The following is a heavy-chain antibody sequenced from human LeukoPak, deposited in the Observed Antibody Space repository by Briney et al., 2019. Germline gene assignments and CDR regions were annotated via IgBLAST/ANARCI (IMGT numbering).Heavy chain of an antibody. Sequence: GGSLRLSCAASGFTFNTYSMNWVRQAPGEGLECVSSISSSSSYIYYADSVRGRFTISRDNAKNSLYLQMNSLRAEDTAVYYCARETNGRHYDYWGRGTLLTVSS. J-gene: IGHJ4*02. CDR2: ISSSSSYI. CDR1: GFTFNTYS. D-gene: IGHD1-14*01. V-gene: IGHV3-21*01. CDR3: ARETNGRHYDY.